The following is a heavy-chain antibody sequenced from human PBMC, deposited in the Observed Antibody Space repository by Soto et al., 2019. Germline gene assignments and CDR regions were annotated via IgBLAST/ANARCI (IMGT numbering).Heavy chain of an antibody. V-gene: IGHV4-59*01. Sequence: SETLSLTCTVSGGSISSYYWSWIRQPPGKGLEWIGYIYYSGSTNYNPSLKSRVTISVDTSKNQFSLKLSSVTAADTAVYYCARGMGYSYGLAFDYWGQGTLVTVSS. D-gene: IGHD5-18*01. J-gene: IGHJ4*02. CDR2: IYYSGST. CDR1: GGSISSYY. CDR3: ARGMGYSYGLAFDY.